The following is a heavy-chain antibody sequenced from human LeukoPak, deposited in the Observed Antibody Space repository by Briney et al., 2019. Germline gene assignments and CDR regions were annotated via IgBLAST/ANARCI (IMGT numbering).Heavy chain of an antibody. Sequence: SVKVSCKASGGTFSSYAISWVRQAPGQGLAWMGGIIPIFGTANYAQKFQGRVTITADKSTRTAYMELSSLRSEDTAVYYCARRGDVPFYYYYMDVWGKGTTVTVSS. D-gene: IGHD3-16*01. J-gene: IGHJ6*03. CDR2: IIPIFGTA. CDR3: ARRGDVPFYYYYMDV. V-gene: IGHV1-69*06. CDR1: GGTFSSYA.